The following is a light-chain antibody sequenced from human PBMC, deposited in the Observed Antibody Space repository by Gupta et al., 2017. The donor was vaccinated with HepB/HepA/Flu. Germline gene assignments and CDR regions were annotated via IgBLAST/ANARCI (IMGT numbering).Light chain of an antibody. CDR2: DAS. J-gene: IGKJ3*01. Sequence: ETVLTQTPATLSLSPGERPTLSCRARQSVSSYLAWYQQKPGHAPWLLIYDASNRAKGIAASFSGSGDGTDFTVTINSRDPEDFEVYYCQHRNNGHPHFTFGRGTRVDIK. CDR3: QHRNNGHPHFT. CDR1: QSVSSY. V-gene: IGKV3-11*01.